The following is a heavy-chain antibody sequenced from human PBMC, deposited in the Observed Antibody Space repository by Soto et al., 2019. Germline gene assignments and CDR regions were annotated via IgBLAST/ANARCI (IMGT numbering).Heavy chain of an antibody. Sequence: QVQLVESGGDVVQPGRSLRLSCAASRFTFTSCAMHWVRQAPGKGLEWLAVISYDGRYKFYADSVKGRFTISRHDSKKTLYLQMNSLRVEVTAVYYCAKDTGGWYGGSPGLFHFDTWGQGTLVTVSS. CDR3: AKDTGGWYGGSPGLFHFDT. J-gene: IGHJ4*02. CDR1: RFTFTSCA. D-gene: IGHD6-19*01. V-gene: IGHV3-30*04. CDR2: ISYDGRYK.